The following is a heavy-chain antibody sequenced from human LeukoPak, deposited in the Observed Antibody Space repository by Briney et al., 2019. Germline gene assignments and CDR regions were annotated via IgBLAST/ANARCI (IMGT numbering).Heavy chain of an antibody. CDR1: GGSISSSNW. D-gene: IGHD3-22*01. Sequence: SGTLSLTCAVSGGSISSSNWWSWVRQPPGKGLEWIGEIYHSGSTHFNPSLKSRVTISVDTSKNQFSLKLSSVTAADTAVYFCARGPDSSGYYYFDYWGQGTLVTVSS. J-gene: IGHJ4*02. CDR2: IYHSGST. V-gene: IGHV4-4*02. CDR3: ARGPDSSGYYYFDY.